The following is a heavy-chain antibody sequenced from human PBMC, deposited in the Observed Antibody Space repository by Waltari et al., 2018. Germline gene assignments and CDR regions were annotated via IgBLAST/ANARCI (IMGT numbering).Heavy chain of an antibody. J-gene: IGHJ4*02. CDR1: GGSISSGTYY. CDR3: ARVNRYFDWSRTPTPQFDY. V-gene: IGHV4-39*07. Sequence: QLLLQESGPGLVKPSETLSLTCTVSGGSISSGTYYWGWIRQPPGKGLEWIGNIYYTGSTYYKPSLQSRVTISVDTSKNQFSLKLNSVTAADTAVYYCARVNRYFDWSRTPTPQFDYWGQGTLVTVSS. D-gene: IGHD3-9*01. CDR2: IYYTGST.